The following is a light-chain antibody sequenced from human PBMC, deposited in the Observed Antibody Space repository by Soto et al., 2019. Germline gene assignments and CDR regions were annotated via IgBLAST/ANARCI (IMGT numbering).Light chain of an antibody. CDR1: QSVSNN. Sequence: ETVMTQSPATLSVFPREIATLSCRASQSVSNNLAWYQQKPGQPPRLLIYGASTRATGIPARFSGSGSGTEFTLTISSLQSEDFAVYYCQQYYDWPITFGQGTRLEI. CDR2: GAS. J-gene: IGKJ5*01. V-gene: IGKV3-15*01. CDR3: QQYYDWPIT.